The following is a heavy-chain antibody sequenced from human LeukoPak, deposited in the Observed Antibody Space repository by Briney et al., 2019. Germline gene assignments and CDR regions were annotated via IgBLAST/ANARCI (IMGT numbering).Heavy chain of an antibody. D-gene: IGHD6-19*01. CDR2: ISAYNGNT. V-gene: IGHV1-18*01. Sequence: GASVKVSCKASGYTFTSYGISRVRQAPGQGLEWMGWISAYNGNTIYAQKLQGRVTMTTDTPTSTAYMELRSLRSDDTAVYYCARDGSSGWYDYWGQGTLVTVSS. CDR1: GYTFTSYG. CDR3: ARDGSSGWYDY. J-gene: IGHJ4*02.